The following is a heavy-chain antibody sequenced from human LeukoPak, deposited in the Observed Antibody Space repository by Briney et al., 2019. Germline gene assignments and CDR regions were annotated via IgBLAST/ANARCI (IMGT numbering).Heavy chain of an antibody. J-gene: IGHJ4*02. Sequence: PSETLSLTCTVSGGSISTYYWSWIRQPPGKGLEWIGYIFYSGSTNYDPSLKSRVTVSVDTSKKQFSLRLSSVTAADTAVYYCARDSGYGDPFDYWGQGTLVTVSS. CDR1: GGSISTYY. CDR2: IFYSGST. V-gene: IGHV4-59*01. D-gene: IGHD5-18*01. CDR3: ARDSGYGDPFDY.